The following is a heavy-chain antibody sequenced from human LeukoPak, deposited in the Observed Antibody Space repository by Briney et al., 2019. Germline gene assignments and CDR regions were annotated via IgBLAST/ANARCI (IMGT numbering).Heavy chain of an antibody. D-gene: IGHD1-20*01. Sequence: GGSLRLSCAAAGFVFGRDGMHWVRQAPGKGLEWVTFIRRDGNNKYYAGSVKGRFTISRDNSKNTLYLQMDSLRIEDTAVYYCAKLKAVTGTTPANWGPGTLVIVSS. CDR2: IRRDGNNK. V-gene: IGHV3-30*02. J-gene: IGHJ4*02. CDR3: AKLKAVTGTTPAN. CDR1: GFVFGRDG.